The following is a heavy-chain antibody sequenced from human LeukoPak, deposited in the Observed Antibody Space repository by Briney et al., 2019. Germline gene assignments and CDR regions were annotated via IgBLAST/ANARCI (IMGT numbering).Heavy chain of an antibody. Sequence: GESLRLSCTSSGFSFREFAVSWFRQALGKGLEWIGFIRSSIYGGTPKAAASVKGRFIFSRDDSKGVAYLRMNSLKIEDTAMYYCSREWGNGNDIRPDYWGQGTLVTVSS. J-gene: IGHJ4*02. V-gene: IGHV3-49*03. CDR1: GFSFREFA. CDR2: IRSSIYGGTP. CDR3: SREWGNGNDIRPDY. D-gene: IGHD1-1*01.